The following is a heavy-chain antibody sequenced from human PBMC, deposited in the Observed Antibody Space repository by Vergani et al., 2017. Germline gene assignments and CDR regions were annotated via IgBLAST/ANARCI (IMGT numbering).Heavy chain of an antibody. Sequence: DVHLAESGGGFFQPGGSLRLSCSASGFSFNSYWMHWVRQVPGKGLLWVSRMKRDGSITAYADSVRGRFTISKDNAQNTLYLQRNSLRVEDTAVYYCARAYGGDDWCDYWGQRTLVTVSS. CDR1: GFSFNSYW. CDR2: MKRDGSIT. J-gene: IGHJ4*01. V-gene: IGHV3-74*03. CDR3: ARAYGGDDWCDY. D-gene: IGHD3-9*01.